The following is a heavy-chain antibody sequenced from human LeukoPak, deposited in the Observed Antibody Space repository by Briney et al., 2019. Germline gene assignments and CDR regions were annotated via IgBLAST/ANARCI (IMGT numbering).Heavy chain of an antibody. D-gene: IGHD5-18*01. CDR3: AKDPYSYGPPYYFDY. V-gene: IGHV3-23*01. CDR2: ISGSGGST. CDR1: GGSFSGYY. J-gene: IGHJ4*02. Sequence: PSETLSLTCAVYGGSFSGYYWSWVRQAPGKGLEWVSAISGSGGSTYYADSVKGRFTISRDNSKNTLYLQMNSLRAEDTAVYYCAKDPYSYGPPYYFDYWGQGTLVTVSS.